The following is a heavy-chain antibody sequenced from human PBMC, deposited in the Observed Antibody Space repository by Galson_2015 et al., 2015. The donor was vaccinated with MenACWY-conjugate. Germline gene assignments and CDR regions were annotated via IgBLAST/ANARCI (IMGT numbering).Heavy chain of an antibody. CDR2: ISASNGAT. CDR3: ARDSHYTRYCTATICYRGADY. J-gene: IGHJ4*02. D-gene: IGHD2-2*02. V-gene: IGHV1-18*01. Sequence: SVKVSCKASGDTFTNYGITWVRQAPGQGLEWMGWISASNGATDYAQKFQGRVSMTTDTSTSTAYMELGSLRSDDTAVYYCARDSHYTRYCTATICYRGADYWGQGTLVTVSS. CDR1: GDTFTNYG.